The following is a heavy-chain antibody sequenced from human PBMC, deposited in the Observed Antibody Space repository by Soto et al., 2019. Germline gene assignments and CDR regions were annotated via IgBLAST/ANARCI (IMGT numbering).Heavy chain of an antibody. CDR3: AKVVLSGWLQQYYFDY. D-gene: IGHD5-18*01. J-gene: IGHJ4*02. Sequence: GGSLRLSCAASGFTFSSYAMSWVRQAPGKGLEWVSAISGSGGSTYYADSVKGRFTISRDNSKNTLYLQMNSLRAEDTAVYYCAKVVLSGWLQQYYFDYWGQGTLVTVSS. CDR1: GFTFSSYA. CDR2: ISGSGGST. V-gene: IGHV3-23*01.